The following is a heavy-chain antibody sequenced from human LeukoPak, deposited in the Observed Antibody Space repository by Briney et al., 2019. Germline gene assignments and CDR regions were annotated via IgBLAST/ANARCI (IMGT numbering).Heavy chain of an antibody. Sequence: PGESLRLSCAASGFTFSHYWMHWVRRAPGKGLVWISHISNDGTNICYADSVKGRFTISRDNAKNTLYLQMNSLRAEDTAVYYCTRTQGERCFDYWGRGTQVTVSS. CDR2: ISNDGTNI. CDR1: GFTFSHYW. J-gene: IGHJ4*02. CDR3: TRTQGERCFDY. D-gene: IGHD2-8*01. V-gene: IGHV3-74*01.